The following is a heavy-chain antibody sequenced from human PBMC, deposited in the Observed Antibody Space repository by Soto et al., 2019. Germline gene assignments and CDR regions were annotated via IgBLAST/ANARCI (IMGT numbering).Heavy chain of an antibody. D-gene: IGHD3-16*02. CDR2: LYSTGTL. CDR1: GDSISYYT. J-gene: IGHJ4*02. Sequence: ETLSLTCIVSGDSISYYTWTGIRQPAGKTLEWIGRLYSTGTLTYNPTLKSRVTMSVDTSKNQLSLTLNSVTAADTAVYFCASENESYRSLDYWGQGTVVTVSS. V-gene: IGHV4-4*07. CDR3: ASENESYRSLDY.